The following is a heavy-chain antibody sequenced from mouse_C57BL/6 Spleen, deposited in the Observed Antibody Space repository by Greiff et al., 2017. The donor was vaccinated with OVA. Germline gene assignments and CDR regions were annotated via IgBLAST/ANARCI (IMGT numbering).Heavy chain of an antibody. CDR3: AREREDFDY. Sequence: LVESGPELVKPGASVKISCKASGYSFTGYYMNWVKQSPEKSLEWIGEINPSTGGTTYNQKFKAKATLTVDKSSSTAYMQLKSLTSEDSAVYYCAREREDFDYWGQGTTLTVSS. CDR1: GYSFTGYY. J-gene: IGHJ2*01. V-gene: IGHV1-42*01. CDR2: INPSTGGT.